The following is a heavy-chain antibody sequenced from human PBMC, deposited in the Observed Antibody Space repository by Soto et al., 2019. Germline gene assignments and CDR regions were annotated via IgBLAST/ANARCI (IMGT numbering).Heavy chain of an antibody. Sequence: GGSLRLSCAASGFTVISNYMTWVRQAPGKGLEWVSVIYSGGSTYYADSVKGRFTISRDNSKNTLYLQMNSLRAEDTALYYCARDSRNRNFFDYWGQGTLVTVSS. J-gene: IGHJ4*02. CDR3: ARDSRNRNFFDY. V-gene: IGHV3-53*01. CDR2: IYSGGST. D-gene: IGHD2-2*01. CDR1: GFTVISNY.